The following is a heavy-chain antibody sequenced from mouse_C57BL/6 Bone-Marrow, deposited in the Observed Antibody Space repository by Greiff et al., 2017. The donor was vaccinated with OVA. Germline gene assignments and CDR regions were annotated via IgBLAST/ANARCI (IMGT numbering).Heavy chain of an antibody. J-gene: IGHJ2*01. CDR3: ARLDDYVGRFDY. CDR2: INPNYGTT. D-gene: IGHD2-4*01. CDR1: GYSFTDYN. Sequence: EVKLQQSGPELVKPGASVKISCKASGYSFTDYNMNWVKQSHGKSLEWIGVINPNYGTTSYNQKFKGKATLTVDPSSSTAYMQLNSLTDDDAAVYYCARLDDYVGRFDYWGQGTTLTVSS. V-gene: IGHV1-39*01.